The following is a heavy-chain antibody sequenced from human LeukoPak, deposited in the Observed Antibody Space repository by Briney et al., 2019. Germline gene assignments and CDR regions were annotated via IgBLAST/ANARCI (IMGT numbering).Heavy chain of an antibody. CDR3: ARPLRYFDWLPDY. V-gene: IGHV1-2*02. D-gene: IGHD3-9*01. J-gene: IGHJ4*02. CDR1: GYTFTGYY. Sequence: ASVKVSCKASGYTFTGYYMHWVRQAPGQGLEWMGWINPNSGGTNYAQKFQGRVTMTRDTSISTAYMELSKLRSDDTAVYYCARPLRYFDWLPDYWGQGTLVTVSS. CDR2: INPNSGGT.